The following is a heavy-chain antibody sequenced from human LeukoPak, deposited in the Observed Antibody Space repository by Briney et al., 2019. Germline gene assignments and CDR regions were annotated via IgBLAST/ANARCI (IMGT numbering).Heavy chain of an antibody. CDR1: GFTFSSYW. J-gene: IGHJ4*02. CDR3: AKDSQNYYDSSGYYWGSYFDY. CDR2: ISGSGGATT. D-gene: IGHD3-22*01. Sequence: GGSLRLSCAASGFTFSSYWMSWVRQAPGKGLEWVSGISGSGGATTSYADSVKGRFTISRDDSKSTLYLEMNSLGAEDTAIYYCAKDSQNYYDSSGYYWGSYFDYWGQGTLVAVSS. V-gene: IGHV3-23*01.